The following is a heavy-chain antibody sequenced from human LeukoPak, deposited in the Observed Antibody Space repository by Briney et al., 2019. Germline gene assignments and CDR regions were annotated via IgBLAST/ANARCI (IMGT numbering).Heavy chain of an antibody. CDR3: ARGRYSSSWWGARYFDY. D-gene: IGHD6-13*01. CDR2: MNPNSGNT. CDR1: GYTFTSYD. J-gene: IGHJ4*02. Sequence: ASVKVSCKASGYTFTSYDINWVRQATGQGLEWMGWMNPNSGNTGYAQKFQGRVTMTRNTSISTAYMELSSLRSEDTAVYYCARGRYSSSWWGARYFDYWGQGTLVTVSS. V-gene: IGHV1-8*01.